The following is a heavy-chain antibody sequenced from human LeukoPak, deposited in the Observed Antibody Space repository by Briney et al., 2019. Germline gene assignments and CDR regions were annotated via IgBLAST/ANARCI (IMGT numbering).Heavy chain of an antibody. J-gene: IGHJ4*02. D-gene: IGHD6-19*01. V-gene: IGHV1-2*02. CDR1: GYIFTGHY. Sequence: ASVKVSCKASGYIFTGHYMHWARQAPGQGLEWMGWINPKSGDTNSAQNFQGRVTMTRDTSITTLYMELSRLRRDDTAVYYCAREGWDRRDTAALDYWGQGTLVTVSS. CDR3: AREGWDRRDTAALDY. CDR2: INPKSGDT.